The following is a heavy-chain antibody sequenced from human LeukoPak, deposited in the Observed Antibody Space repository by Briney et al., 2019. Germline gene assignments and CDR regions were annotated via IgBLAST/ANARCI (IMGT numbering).Heavy chain of an antibody. V-gene: IGHV4-34*01. CDR1: GGSFSGYY. CDR3: ARVSFGNYDYVWGSYRYTYYFGY. CDR2: INHSGST. D-gene: IGHD3-16*02. Sequence: PSETLSLTCAVYGGSFSGYYWSWIRQPPGKGLEWIGEINHSGSTNYNPSLKSRVTISVDTSKNQFSLKLSSVTAADTAVYYCARVSFGNYDYVWGSYRYTYYFGYWGQGTLVTVSS. J-gene: IGHJ4*02.